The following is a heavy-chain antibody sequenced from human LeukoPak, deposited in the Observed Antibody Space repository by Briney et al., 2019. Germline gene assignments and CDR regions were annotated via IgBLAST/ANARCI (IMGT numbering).Heavy chain of an antibody. CDR1: GFTFSSYT. Sequence: GGSLRLSCATSGFTFSSYTMNWVRQTPGKGLEWVSTISDRARNTHYADSVNGRFTISRDDFLNMVYLQMDRLTVEDTAVYYCTTRLQHHFDYWGQGTQVTVYS. D-gene: IGHD4-11*01. CDR2: ISDRARNT. J-gene: IGHJ4*02. CDR3: TTRLQHHFDY. V-gene: IGHV3-23*01.